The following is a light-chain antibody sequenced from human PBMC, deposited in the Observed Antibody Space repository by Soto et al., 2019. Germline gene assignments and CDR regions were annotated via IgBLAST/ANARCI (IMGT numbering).Light chain of an antibody. V-gene: IGKV1-39*01. CDR1: RSISTF. CDR3: QQSDSIPT. CDR2: DAS. J-gene: IGKJ4*01. Sequence: DIQMTQSPSSLSASVGDRVNITFRASRSISTFLNWYQHKPGTAPKLLIYDASRLQSGVPSRFSGSASGTDFTLTIGSLRPEDVATYYCQQSDSIPTFGGGTKVDIK.